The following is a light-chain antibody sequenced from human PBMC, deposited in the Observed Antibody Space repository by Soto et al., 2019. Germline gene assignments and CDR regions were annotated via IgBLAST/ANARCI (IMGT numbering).Light chain of an antibody. J-gene: IGKJ1*01. CDR1: QSVSSN. Sequence: EIVMTQSPATLSVSPGERATLSCRASQSVSSNLAWYQQKPGQAPRLLIFGASTRATGIPARFRGSGSKTEFNLTISSRQSEDVAVYYCQHYNNWAPWTFGQGTKVEIK. CDR2: GAS. V-gene: IGKV3-15*01. CDR3: QHYNNWAPWT.